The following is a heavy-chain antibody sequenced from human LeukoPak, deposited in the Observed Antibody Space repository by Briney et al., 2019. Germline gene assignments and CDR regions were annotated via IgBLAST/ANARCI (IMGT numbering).Heavy chain of an antibody. CDR1: GFTFTSYA. CDR3: ARDHDYGGNSPFDY. J-gene: IGHJ4*02. V-gene: IGHV3-30*03. Sequence: GGSLRLSCAASGFTFTSYAMHWVRQAPGKGLEWVALISYDGSDKYDADSVKGRFTISRDNSKNTLYLQMNSLRAEDTAVYYCARDHDYGGNSPFDYWGQGTLVTVSS. CDR2: ISYDGSDK. D-gene: IGHD4-23*01.